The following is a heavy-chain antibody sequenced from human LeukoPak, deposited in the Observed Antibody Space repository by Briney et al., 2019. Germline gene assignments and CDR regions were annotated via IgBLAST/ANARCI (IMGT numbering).Heavy chain of an antibody. D-gene: IGHD3-10*01. Sequence: GGSLRLSCAASGFTFSSYAMHWVRQAPGKGLEWVAVISYDGSNKYYADSVKGRFTISRDNSKNTLYLQMNSLRAEDTAVYYCARDRWAKGITLNWFDPWGQGTLVTVSS. CDR2: ISYDGSNK. V-gene: IGHV3-30-3*01. J-gene: IGHJ5*02. CDR3: ARDRWAKGITLNWFDP. CDR1: GFTFSSYA.